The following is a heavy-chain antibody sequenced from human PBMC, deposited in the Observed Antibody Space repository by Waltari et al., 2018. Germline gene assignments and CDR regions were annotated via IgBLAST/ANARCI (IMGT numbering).Heavy chain of an antibody. D-gene: IGHD6-6*01. J-gene: IGHJ3*02. CDR1: GFTFSSYA. V-gene: IGHV3-23*04. CDR3: AKPGRPIIAARPSAFDI. CDR2: ISGSGGST. Sequence: EVQLVESGGGLVQPGGSLRLSCAASGFTFSSYAMSWVRQAPGKGLWLVSAISGSGGSTYYADSVKGRFTISRDNSKNTLYLQMNSLRAEDTAVYYCAKPGRPIIAARPSAFDIWGQGTMVTVSS.